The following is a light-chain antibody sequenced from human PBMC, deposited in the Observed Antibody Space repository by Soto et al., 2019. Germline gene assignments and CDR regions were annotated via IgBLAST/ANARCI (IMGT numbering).Light chain of an antibody. Sequence: EIVMTQSPASLSVSPGDGATLSCRASQTVASNLAWYQQKPGQGPRRLIHGASTRAAGVPARFSGSGSGTDFTLPISSLQSEDFAVYYCQQYHNWPPQYTFGQGTKLQIK. V-gene: IGKV3-15*01. CDR2: GAS. CDR3: QQYHNWPPQYT. J-gene: IGKJ2*01. CDR1: QTVASN.